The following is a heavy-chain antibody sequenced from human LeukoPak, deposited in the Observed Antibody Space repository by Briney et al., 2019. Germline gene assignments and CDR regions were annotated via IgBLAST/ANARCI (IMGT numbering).Heavy chain of an antibody. CDR3: ARGTTDIVAEISDAFDI. D-gene: IGHD5-12*01. CDR2: ISGSGYNS. Sequence: GGSLRLSCAASGFTFSSYAMTWVRQAPGKGLEWVSAISGSGYNSYYAVSVRGRFTISRDNSRNTLFLQMNSLRADDTAVYYCARGTTDIVAEISDAFDIWGQGTVVTVSS. J-gene: IGHJ3*02. CDR1: GFTFSSYA. V-gene: IGHV3-23*01.